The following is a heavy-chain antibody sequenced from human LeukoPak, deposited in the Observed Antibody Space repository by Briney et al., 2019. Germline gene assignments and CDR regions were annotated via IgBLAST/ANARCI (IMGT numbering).Heavy chain of an antibody. J-gene: IGHJ4*02. CDR3: ARSLPALRGPRKTAPYYFDY. D-gene: IGHD4-17*01. CDR2: ISAYNGNT. Sequence: GASVKVSCKASGYTFTSYGISWVRQAPGQGLEWMGWISAYNGNTNYAQKLQGRVTMTTDTSTSTAYMELRSLRSDDTAVYYCARSLPALRGPRKTAPYYFDYWGQGTLVTVSS. V-gene: IGHV1-18*01. CDR1: GYTFTSYG.